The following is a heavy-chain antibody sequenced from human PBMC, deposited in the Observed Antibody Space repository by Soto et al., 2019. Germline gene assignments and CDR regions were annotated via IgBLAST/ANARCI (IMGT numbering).Heavy chain of an antibody. D-gene: IGHD3-9*01. CDR3: ARRQVTSTDDAFDI. Sequence: SETLYLTCTASGGPISSSSYYWCWIRQPPGKGLEWIGSIYYSGSTYYNPSLKSRVTISADTSKNQFSLKQSSVTAADTAVYYCARRQVTSTDDAFDIWGQGTMVTVSS. CDR1: GGPISSSSYY. CDR2: IYYSGST. V-gene: IGHV4-39*07. J-gene: IGHJ3*02.